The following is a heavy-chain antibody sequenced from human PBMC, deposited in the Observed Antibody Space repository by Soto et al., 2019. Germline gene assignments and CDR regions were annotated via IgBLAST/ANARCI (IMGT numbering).Heavy chain of an antibody. V-gene: IGHV4-39*01. J-gene: IGHJ5*02. Sequence: SETLSLTCTVSGGSISDISYCWGWIRQPPGKGLQWIGCMFYSGATYYNPPLKNRVTLSVDTSNNEFSLKLVSVTAPDTAVYYCARHKSGSDWLDPWGQGTLVTVSS. D-gene: IGHD2-15*01. CDR3: ARHKSGSDWLDP. CDR1: GGSISDISYC. CDR2: MFYSGAT.